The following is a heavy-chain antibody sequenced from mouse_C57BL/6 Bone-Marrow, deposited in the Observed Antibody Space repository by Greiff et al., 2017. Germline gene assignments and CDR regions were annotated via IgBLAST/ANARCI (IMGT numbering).Heavy chain of an antibody. V-gene: IGHV5-12*01. CDR2: ISNGGGST. J-gene: IGHJ3*01. D-gene: IGHD3-2*02. Sequence: DVMLVESGGGLVQPGGSLKLSCAASGFTFSDYYMYWVRQTPEKRLEWVAYISNGGGSTYYPDTVKGRFTISRDNAKNTLYLQMSRLKSEDTAMYYCARHNSSGWTWFAYWGQGTLVTVSA. CDR3: ARHNSSGWTWFAY. CDR1: GFTFSDYY.